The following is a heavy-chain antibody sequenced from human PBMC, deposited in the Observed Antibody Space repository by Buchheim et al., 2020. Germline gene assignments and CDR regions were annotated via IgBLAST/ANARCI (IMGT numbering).Heavy chain of an antibody. D-gene: IGHD3-22*01. CDR1: GYTFSGYY. CDR3: AREGSSGPFDY. CDR2: IIPKFDSP. V-gene: IGHV1-69*06. J-gene: IGHJ4*02. Sequence: QVHLEQSGAEMKKPGASVKVSCKASGYTFSGYYMHWVRQAPGQGFEWMGGIIPKFDSPKYAPEFKGRLTITADRSTSTVYMQLSSLRSEDTAVYFCAREGSSGPFDYWGQGTL.